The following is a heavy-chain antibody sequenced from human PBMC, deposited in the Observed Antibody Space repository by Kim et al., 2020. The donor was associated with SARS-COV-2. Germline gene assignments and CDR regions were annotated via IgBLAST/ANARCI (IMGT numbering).Heavy chain of an antibody. V-gene: IGHV3-74*01. CDR3: ARRHFSSGYYYFDY. Sequence: GGSLRLSCAASGFTFSSHWMHWVRQAPGKGLVWVSRINSDGSSTSYADSVKGRFTISRDNARNTLYLQMNSLRAEDTAVYYCARRHFSSGYYYFDYWVQGALVTVSS. D-gene: IGHD6-19*01. J-gene: IGHJ4*02. CDR1: GFTFSSHW. CDR2: INSDGSST.